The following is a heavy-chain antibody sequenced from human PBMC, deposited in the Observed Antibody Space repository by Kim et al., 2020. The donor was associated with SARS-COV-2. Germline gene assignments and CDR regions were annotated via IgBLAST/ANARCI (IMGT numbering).Heavy chain of an antibody. D-gene: IGHD2-2*01. CDR1: GFTFSSYS. Sequence: GGSLRLSCAASGFTFSSYSMNWVRQAPGKGLEWVSSISSSSSTIYYADSVKGRFTISRDNAKNSLYLHMNSLRDEDTAVYYCAREHNWNIVVVPAAMVPYYYYYGRDVWGEGTTVTVSS. V-gene: IGHV3-48*02. CDR3: AREHNWNIVVVPAAMVPYYYYYGRDV. J-gene: IGHJ6*01. CDR2: ISSSSSTI.